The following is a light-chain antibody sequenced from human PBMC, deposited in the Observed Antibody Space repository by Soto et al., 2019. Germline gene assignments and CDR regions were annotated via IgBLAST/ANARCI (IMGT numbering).Light chain of an antibody. V-gene: IGKV3-11*01. CDR2: DAS. Sequence: EIVLTQSPATLSLSPGERATLSCRASQSVSSYLAWYQQKPGKAPRLLIYDASNRATGIPARFSGSGSGTDFTLPISSIQPEAVVVSYYQQRYNCYFTFGPGTKVDIK. J-gene: IGKJ3*01. CDR1: QSVSSY. CDR3: QQRYNCYFT.